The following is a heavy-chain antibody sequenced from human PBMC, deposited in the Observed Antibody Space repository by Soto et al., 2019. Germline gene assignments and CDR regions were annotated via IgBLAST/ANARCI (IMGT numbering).Heavy chain of an antibody. V-gene: IGHV1-2*02. Sequence: GASVKVSCKASGYTFTGYYMHWVRQAPGQGLEWMGWINANSGGTNYAQKLQGRVTMTRDTSTSTAYMELRSLRSDDTAVYYCARDRDSSGWSPVSIRNWFDPWGQGTLVTVSS. D-gene: IGHD6-19*01. CDR1: GYTFTGYY. J-gene: IGHJ5*02. CDR2: INANSGGT. CDR3: ARDRDSSGWSPVSIRNWFDP.